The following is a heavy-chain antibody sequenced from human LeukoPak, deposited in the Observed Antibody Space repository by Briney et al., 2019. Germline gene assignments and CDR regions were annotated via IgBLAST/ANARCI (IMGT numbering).Heavy chain of an antibody. CDR2: IYSGGST. CDR1: GFTVSSNY. V-gene: IGHV3-53*01. Sequence: AGGSPRLSCAASGFTVSSNYMSWVRQAPGKGLEWVSVIYSGGSTYYADSVKGRFTISRDNSKNTLYLQMNSLRAEDTAVYYCGVVRGGYFDYWGQGTLVTVSS. J-gene: IGHJ4*02. D-gene: IGHD2-21*01. CDR3: GVVRGGYFDY.